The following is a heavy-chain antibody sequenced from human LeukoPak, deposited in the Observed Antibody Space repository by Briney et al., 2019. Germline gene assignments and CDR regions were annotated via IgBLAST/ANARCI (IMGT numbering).Heavy chain of an antibody. CDR3: ARGGGIVGIPIDY. V-gene: IGHV1-2*02. CDR2: INPNSGGT. J-gene: IGHJ4*02. CDR1: GYTFTGYY. Sequence: GASVKVSCKASGYTFTGYYMHWVRQAPGQGLEWMGWINPNSGGTNYAQKFQGRITMTRDTSISTAYMELSRLRSDDTAVYYCARGGGIVGIPIDYWGQGTLVTVSS. D-gene: IGHD3-22*01.